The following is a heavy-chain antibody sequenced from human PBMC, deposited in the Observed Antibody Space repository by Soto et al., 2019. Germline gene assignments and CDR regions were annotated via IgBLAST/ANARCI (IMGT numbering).Heavy chain of an antibody. D-gene: IGHD1-26*01. J-gene: IGHJ3*01. CDR2: IHSDGSST. V-gene: IGHV3-74*01. Sequence: EVQLVESGGGLVQPGESLRLSCAASGFTFSYYWMHWVRQAPGKGLVWVSRIHSDGSSTTYADSVKGRFTISRDNARNTLYLNMTSLRAEDTAVYYCARGDRGAFDLWGQGTVVTVSS. CDR3: ARGDRGAFDL. CDR1: GFTFSYYW.